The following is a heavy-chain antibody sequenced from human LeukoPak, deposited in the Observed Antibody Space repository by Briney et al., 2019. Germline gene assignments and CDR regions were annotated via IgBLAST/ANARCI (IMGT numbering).Heavy chain of an antibody. CDR2: IYYSGST. Sequence: SETLSLTCTVSGGSISSYYWSWIRQPPGKGLEWIGYIYYSGSTNYNPSLKSRVTISVDTSKNQFSLKLSSVTAADTAVYYCAREAPGSNYFGYWGQGTLVTVSS. CDR3: AREAPGSNYFGY. J-gene: IGHJ4*02. D-gene: IGHD2-15*01. CDR1: GGSISSYY. V-gene: IGHV4-59*01.